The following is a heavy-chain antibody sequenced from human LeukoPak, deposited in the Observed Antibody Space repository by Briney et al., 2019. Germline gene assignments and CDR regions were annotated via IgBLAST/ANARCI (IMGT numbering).Heavy chain of an antibody. CDR3: ARVGLRQTAYFDP. CDR1: GASVSSYY. V-gene: IGHV4-4*07. Sequence: PSESLSLTCTVSGASVSSYYWSWIRQPAAKGLEWIGHIYTSWITNSNPSLKSRVTMSVDTSKNQFTLKLTSVTAADTAVYYCARVGLRQTAYFDPWGQGTLVTVSS. D-gene: IGHD5-12*01. J-gene: IGHJ5*02. CDR2: IYTSWIT.